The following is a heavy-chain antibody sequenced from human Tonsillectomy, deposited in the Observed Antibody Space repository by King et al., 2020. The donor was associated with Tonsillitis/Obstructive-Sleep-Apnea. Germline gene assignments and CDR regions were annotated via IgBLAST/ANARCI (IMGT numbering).Heavy chain of an antibody. J-gene: IGHJ4*02. CDR3: ARVGNCSSTGCFDY. CDR1: GGSFIGNY. V-gene: IGHV4-34*01. Sequence: VQLQQWGAGLLKPSETLSLTCAVHGGSFIGNYWTWIRQPPGKGLEWIGEINHSGGTKYNPSLKGRATISVDTPKGQFSLMLNSVTAADTAVYYCARVGNCSSTGCFDYWGQGTLVTVSS. D-gene: IGHD2-2*03. CDR2: INHSGGT.